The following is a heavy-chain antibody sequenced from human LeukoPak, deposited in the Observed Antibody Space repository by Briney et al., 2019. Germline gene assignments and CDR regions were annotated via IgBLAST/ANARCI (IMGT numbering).Heavy chain of an antibody. CDR2: VFYIGST. CDR3: ARGRISSGWFAHFDY. D-gene: IGHD6-19*01. CDR1: GGSISTYY. Sequence: SETLSLTCTVSGGSISTYYWSWIRQPPGKGLEWLGYVFYIGSTIYNPSLKSRLTISVDTSRSQFSLKLSSVTAADTAVYYCARGRISSGWFAHFDYWGQGTLVTVSS. J-gene: IGHJ4*02. V-gene: IGHV4-59*01.